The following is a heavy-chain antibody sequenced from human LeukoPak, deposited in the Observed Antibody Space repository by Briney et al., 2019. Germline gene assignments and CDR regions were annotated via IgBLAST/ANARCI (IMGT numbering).Heavy chain of an antibody. CDR3: ARDSGNLDY. CDR1: GGSISSGGYY. CDR2: IYHSGST. D-gene: IGHD1-26*01. V-gene: IGHV4-30-2*01. Sequence: SQTLSLTCTVSGGSISSGGYYWSWIRQPLGKGLEWIGYIYHSGSTYSNPSLKSRVTISVDTSKNQDSLKLSSVTAADTAVYYCARDSGNLDYWGQGTLVTVSS. J-gene: IGHJ4*02.